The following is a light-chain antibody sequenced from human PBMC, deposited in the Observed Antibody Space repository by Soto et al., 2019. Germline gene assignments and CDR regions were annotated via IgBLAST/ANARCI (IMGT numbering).Light chain of an antibody. V-gene: IGKV3-11*01. CDR2: DAS. Sequence: EIVLTQSPATLSLSPGERATLSCRDSQSVSSYLAWYQQKPGQAPRILIYDASNRATGIPARFSGSGSGTDFTLTISSLEPEDCAVYYCQQRSNWPITFGQGTRLEMK. CDR1: QSVSSY. J-gene: IGKJ5*01. CDR3: QQRSNWPIT.